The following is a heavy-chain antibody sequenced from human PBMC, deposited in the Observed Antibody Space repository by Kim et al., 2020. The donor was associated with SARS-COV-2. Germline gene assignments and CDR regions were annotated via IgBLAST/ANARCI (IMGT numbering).Heavy chain of an antibody. J-gene: IGHJ5*02. D-gene: IGHD3-22*01. CDR1: GYSISSGYY. Sequence: SETLSLTCTVSGYSISSGYYWGWIRQPPGKGLEWIGSIYHSGSTYYNPSLKSRVTISVDTSKNQFSLKLSSVTAADTAVYYCARDTINAITMIVVVNENWFDPWGQGTLVTVSS. CDR2: IYHSGST. CDR3: ARDTINAITMIVVVNENWFDP. V-gene: IGHV4-38-2*02.